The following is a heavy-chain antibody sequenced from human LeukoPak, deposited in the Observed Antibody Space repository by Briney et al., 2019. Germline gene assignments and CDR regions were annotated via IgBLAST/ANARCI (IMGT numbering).Heavy chain of an antibody. Sequence: SETLSLTCTVSGYSISSGYYWGWIRQPPGKGLEWIGSIYHSGSTYYNPSLKSRVTISVDTSKNQFSLKLSSVTAADTAVYYCARGWYYYGSGSYYFDYWGQGTLVTVSS. D-gene: IGHD3-10*01. CDR2: IYHSGST. CDR1: GYSISSGYY. V-gene: IGHV4-38-2*02. J-gene: IGHJ4*02. CDR3: ARGWYYYGSGSYYFDY.